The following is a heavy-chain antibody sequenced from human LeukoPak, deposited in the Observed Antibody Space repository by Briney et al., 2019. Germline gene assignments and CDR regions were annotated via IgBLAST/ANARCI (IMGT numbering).Heavy chain of an antibody. J-gene: IGHJ4*02. D-gene: IGHD3-22*01. CDR2: ISWNSGSI. Sequence: GGSLRLSCAASGFTFDDYAMHWVRQAPGEGLEWVSGISWNSGSIGYADSVKGRFTISRDNAKNSLHLQMNSLRAEDTALYYCAKDYYYDSSGPNFDYWGQGTLVTVSS. CDR1: GFTFDDYA. V-gene: IGHV3-9*01. CDR3: AKDYYYDSSGPNFDY.